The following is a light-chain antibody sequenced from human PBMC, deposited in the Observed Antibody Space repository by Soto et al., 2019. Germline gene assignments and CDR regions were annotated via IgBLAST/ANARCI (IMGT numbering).Light chain of an antibody. V-gene: IGLV1-44*01. J-gene: IGLJ1*01. Sequence: QSVLTQPLSASGTPGQRVTISCSGSSSNIGSNTVNWYQQLPGTAPKLLIYSNNQRPSGVPDRFSGSKSGTSASLAISGLQSEDEADYYCAAWDDSLKGGVFGTGTKVTVL. CDR2: SNN. CDR3: AAWDDSLKGGV. CDR1: SSNIGSNT.